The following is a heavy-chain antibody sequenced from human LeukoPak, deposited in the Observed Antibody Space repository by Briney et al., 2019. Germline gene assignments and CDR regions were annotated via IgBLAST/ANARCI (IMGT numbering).Heavy chain of an antibody. D-gene: IGHD3-10*01. CDR2: VYYSGST. V-gene: IGHV4-39*07. CDR3: ASLEKLLWFGGPRIDY. Sequence: SETLSLTCTVSGGSISSSSYYWVWIRQSPGKGLEWIGYVYYSGSTYYNPSLKSRVTISVDTSKNQFSLKLSSVTATDTAVYYCASLEKLLWFGGPRIDYWGQGTLVTVSS. CDR1: GGSISSSSYY. J-gene: IGHJ4*02.